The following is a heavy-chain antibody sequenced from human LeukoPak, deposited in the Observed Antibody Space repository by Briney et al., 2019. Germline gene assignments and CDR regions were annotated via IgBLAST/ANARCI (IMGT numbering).Heavy chain of an antibody. J-gene: IGHJ4*02. D-gene: IGHD3-22*01. Sequence: SSETLSLTCTVSGGSISSYYWSWIRQPAGKGLEWIGRIYTSGSTNYNPSLKSRVTISVDTSKNQFSLKLSSVTAADTAVYYCARALNRYYDSSGYYYDYWGQGTLVTVSS. V-gene: IGHV4-4*07. CDR2: IYTSGST. CDR1: GGSISSYY. CDR3: ARALNRYYDSSGYYYDY.